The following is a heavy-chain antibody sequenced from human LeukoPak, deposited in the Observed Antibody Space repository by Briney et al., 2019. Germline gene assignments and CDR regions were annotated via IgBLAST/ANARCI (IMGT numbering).Heavy chain of an antibody. CDR3: ARHYPGGDYFIDY. D-gene: IGHD4-17*01. CDR1: GSGFTSYG. CDR2: IYPDYSET. V-gene: IGHV5-51*01. Sequence: GESLKISCKGSGSGFTSYGIGWGRRMPGKGLEWVGIIYPDYSETRYSPSFQDQVTISADKSISTAYLQWSSLKASDTAMYYCARHYPGGDYFIDYWGRGTLVTVSS. J-gene: IGHJ4*02.